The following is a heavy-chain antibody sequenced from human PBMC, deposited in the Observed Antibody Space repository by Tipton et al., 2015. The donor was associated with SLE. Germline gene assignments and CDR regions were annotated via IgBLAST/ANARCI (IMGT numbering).Heavy chain of an antibody. J-gene: IGHJ3*02. V-gene: IGHV4-59*11. CDR3: ARAGLRFLDKGAFDI. CDR1: GGSISSHY. CDR2: IYYIGST. D-gene: IGHD3-3*01. Sequence: TLSLTCTVSGGSISSHYWSWIRQPPGKGLEWIGYIYYIGSTNYNPPLKSRVTISVDTSKNQFSLKLSSVTAADTAVYYCARAGLRFLDKGAFDIWGQGTMVTVSS.